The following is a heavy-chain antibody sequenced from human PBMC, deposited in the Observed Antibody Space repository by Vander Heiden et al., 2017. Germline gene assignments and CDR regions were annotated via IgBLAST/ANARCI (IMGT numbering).Heavy chain of an antibody. CDR3: ARGTTGYYRGSYFDY. Sequence: QVQLVESGGGVVQPGRALRLSCAASGFTFSSYGMHWVRQAPGKEREWVAVIWFDGTNKYYGDSVKGRFTISRDNSKNTVYLQMNSLRAEDTAVYYCARGTTGYYRGSYFDYWGQGTLVTASS. CDR1: GFTFSSYG. J-gene: IGHJ4*02. V-gene: IGHV3-33*01. D-gene: IGHD3-9*01. CDR2: IWFDGTNK.